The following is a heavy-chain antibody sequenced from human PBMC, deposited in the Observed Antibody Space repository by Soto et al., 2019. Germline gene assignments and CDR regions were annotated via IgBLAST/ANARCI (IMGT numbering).Heavy chain of an antibody. CDR1: GGSISSSSYY. J-gene: IGHJ6*02. V-gene: IGHV4-39*01. CDR2: IYYSGST. Sequence: SETLSLTCTVSGGSISSSSYYWGWIRQPPGKGLEWIGSIYYSGSTYYNPSLKSRVTISVDTSKNQFSLKLSSVTAADTAVYYCARGVVAASYYYGMDVWGQGTTVT. D-gene: IGHD2-15*01. CDR3: ARGVVAASYYYGMDV.